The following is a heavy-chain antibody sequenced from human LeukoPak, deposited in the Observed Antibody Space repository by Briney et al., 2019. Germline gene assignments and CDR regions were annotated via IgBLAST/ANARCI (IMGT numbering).Heavy chain of an antibody. D-gene: IGHD3-22*01. CDR3: ARIASYYDSSGYPGGVDY. Sequence: SGPVLVKPTETLTLTCTASGFSLSNARMGVSWIRQPPGKALEWLAHIFSNDEKSYRTTLKSRLTISKDTSKSQVVLIMTNMDPVDTATYYCARIASYYDSSGYPGGVDYWGQGTLVTVSS. CDR1: GFSLSNARMG. J-gene: IGHJ4*02. V-gene: IGHV2-26*01. CDR2: IFSNDEK.